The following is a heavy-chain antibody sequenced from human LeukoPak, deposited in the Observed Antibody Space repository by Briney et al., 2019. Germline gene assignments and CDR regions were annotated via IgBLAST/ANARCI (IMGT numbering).Heavy chain of an antibody. Sequence: ASVTVSCKASGYTFTRYDINWVRQATGHGLEWMGWMNPNSGNTGYAQKFQRRVTMTRNTSISTAYMELSSLRSEDTAVYYCARSPFVVVVAATRGNWFDPWGQGTLVTVSS. V-gene: IGHV1-8*01. CDR2: MNPNSGNT. J-gene: IGHJ5*02. D-gene: IGHD2-15*01. CDR3: ARSPFVVVVAATRGNWFDP. CDR1: GYTFTRYD.